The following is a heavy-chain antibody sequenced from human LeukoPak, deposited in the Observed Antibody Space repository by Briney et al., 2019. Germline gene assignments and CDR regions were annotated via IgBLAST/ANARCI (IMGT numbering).Heavy chain of an antibody. Sequence: SVKVSCKASGGTFSSYAISWVRQAPGQGLEWMERIIPIFGTANYAKKFQGRVTITTDESTSTAYMELSSLRSEDTAVYYCAQGAIAVAGYHAFDIWGQGTMVTVSS. V-gene: IGHV1-69*05. D-gene: IGHD6-19*01. J-gene: IGHJ3*02. CDR3: AQGAIAVAGYHAFDI. CDR1: GGTFSSYA. CDR2: IIPIFGTA.